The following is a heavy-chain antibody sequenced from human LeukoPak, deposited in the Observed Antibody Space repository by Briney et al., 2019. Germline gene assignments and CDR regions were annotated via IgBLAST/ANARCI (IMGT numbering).Heavy chain of an antibody. V-gene: IGHV3-15*01. CDR2: IKSKTDGGTT. D-gene: IGHD3-22*01. Sequence: GGSLRLSCAASGFTFSNAWMSWVRQAPGKGLEWVGRIKSKTDGGTTDYAAPVKGRFTISRDDSKNTLYLQMNSLKTEDTAVYYCASARTYYYDSSGYYWGQGTLVTVSS. J-gene: IGHJ4*02. CDR3: ASARTYYYDSSGYY. CDR1: GFTFSNAW.